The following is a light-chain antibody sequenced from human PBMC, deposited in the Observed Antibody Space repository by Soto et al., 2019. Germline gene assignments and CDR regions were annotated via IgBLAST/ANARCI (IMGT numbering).Light chain of an antibody. CDR3: QQYDDSLTWT. CDR1: QTVGSTY. CDR2: AAS. J-gene: IGKJ1*01. V-gene: IGKV3-20*01. Sequence: EIVLTQSPGTLSLSPGERATLSCRASQTVGSTYIAWYQQRPGQAPRLLIYAASSRATGIPDRFSGSGSGTDFTLTISTLEPEDFAVYYCQQYDDSLTWTFGQGTKVEIK.